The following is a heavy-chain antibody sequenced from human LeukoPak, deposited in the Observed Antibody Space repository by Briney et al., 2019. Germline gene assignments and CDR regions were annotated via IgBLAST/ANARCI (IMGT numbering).Heavy chain of an antibody. CDR1: GFPFSSHG. CDR3: ARQPPPLGDYYYYYMDV. J-gene: IGHJ6*03. V-gene: IGHV3-23*01. D-gene: IGHD1-1*01. Sequence: GGSLRLSCAASGFPFSSHGMSWVRQAPGKGLEWVSGIIGGGGSTYYADSVKGRFTISRDNAKNTLYLQMNSLRAEDTAVYYCARQPPPLGDYYYYYMDVWGKGTTVTVSS. CDR2: IIGGGGST.